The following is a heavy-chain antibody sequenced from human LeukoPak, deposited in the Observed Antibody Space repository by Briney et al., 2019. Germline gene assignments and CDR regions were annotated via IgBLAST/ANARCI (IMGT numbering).Heavy chain of an antibody. J-gene: IGHJ3*01. Sequence: PGGSLRLSCAASGFTFSSYSMNWVRQAPGKGLEWVSSISSSSSYIYYADSVKGRFTISRDNAKNSLYLQMNSLRAEDTAVYYCARTVRTGDAFDFWGQGTVVTVSS. V-gene: IGHV3-21*01. CDR1: GFTFSSYS. CDR3: ARTVRTGDAFDF. CDR2: ISSSSSYI. D-gene: IGHD3/OR15-3a*01.